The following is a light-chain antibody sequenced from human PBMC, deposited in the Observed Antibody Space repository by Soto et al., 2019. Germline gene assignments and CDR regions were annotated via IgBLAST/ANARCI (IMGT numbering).Light chain of an antibody. V-gene: IGKV3-15*01. Sequence: EIVMTQSPATLSVSPGERATLSCRASQSVSINLAWYQQKPGQAPRLLIFGASTRATGIPARFSGSGSGSEFTLTISSLQSEDLGTYYCQQTYSTPYTFGQGTTVVIK. J-gene: IGKJ2*01. CDR1: QSVSIN. CDR2: GAS. CDR3: QQTYSTPYT.